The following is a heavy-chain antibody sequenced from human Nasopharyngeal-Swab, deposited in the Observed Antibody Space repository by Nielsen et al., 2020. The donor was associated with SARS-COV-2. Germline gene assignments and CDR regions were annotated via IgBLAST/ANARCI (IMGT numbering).Heavy chain of an antibody. CDR2: ISGSGGST. D-gene: IGHD1-7*01. J-gene: IGHJ4*02. CDR3: GGYNWNYGGIDY. Sequence: GGSLRLSCAASGFTFSSYAMSWVRKAPGKGLEWVSAISGSGGSTYYADSVKGRFTISRDNSKNTLYLQMNSLRAEDTAVYYCGGYNWNYGGIDYWGQGTLVTVSS. CDR1: GFTFSSYA. V-gene: IGHV3-23*01.